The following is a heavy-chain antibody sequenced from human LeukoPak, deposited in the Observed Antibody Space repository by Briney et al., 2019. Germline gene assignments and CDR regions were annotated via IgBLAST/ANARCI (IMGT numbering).Heavy chain of an antibody. D-gene: IGHD7-27*01. Sequence: PGGSLRLSCAASGFAFSTYAMSWVRQAPGKGLEWVSYISSSGSTIYYADSLKGRFTISRDNAKNSLYLQMNSLRAEDTAVYYCARETGDWRDAFDIWGQGTMVTVSS. V-gene: IGHV3-48*04. CDR2: ISSSGSTI. CDR3: ARETGDWRDAFDI. CDR1: GFAFSTYA. J-gene: IGHJ3*02.